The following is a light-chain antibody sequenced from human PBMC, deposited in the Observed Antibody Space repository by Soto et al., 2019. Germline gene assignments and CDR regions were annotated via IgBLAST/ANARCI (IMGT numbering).Light chain of an antibody. V-gene: IGKV3-15*01. CDR2: GAS. CDR1: QSVSSN. Sequence: EIVMKQSPATLSVSPGERATLSCRAGQSVSSNLAWYQQKPGQAPRLLIYGASTRATGIPARFSGSGSGTNFTLTISSLQSEDFAIYYCQQYDNWPPYSFGQGSKLEIK. J-gene: IGKJ2*01. CDR3: QQYDNWPPYS.